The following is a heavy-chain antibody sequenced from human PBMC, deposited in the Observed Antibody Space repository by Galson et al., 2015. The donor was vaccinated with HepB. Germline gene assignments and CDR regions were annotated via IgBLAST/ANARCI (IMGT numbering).Heavy chain of an antibody. Sequence: SLRLSCAASGFTFNSYSMHWVRQAPGKGLEWLAVISFDEFDGTNNYYSDSVKGRFTISRDNSKNALYLQMNSLRAEDTAVYYCARDLSPQMVFAHYFNYWGQGTLVTVSS. CDR2: ISFDEFDGTNN. CDR1: GFTFNSYS. D-gene: IGHD2-8*01. CDR3: ARDLSPQMVFAHYFNY. J-gene: IGHJ4*02. V-gene: IGHV3-30-3*01.